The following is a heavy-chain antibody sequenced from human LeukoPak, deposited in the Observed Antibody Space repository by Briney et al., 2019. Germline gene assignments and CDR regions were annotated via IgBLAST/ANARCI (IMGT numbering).Heavy chain of an antibody. Sequence: GASVKVSCKASGYTFTSYGISWVRQAPGQGPEWMGWISAYNGNTNYAQKFQGRVTLNTDTSTSTAYMELRSLRSDDTAVYYCAGESGSYFAFDYWGQGTLVTVS. CDR1: GYTFTSYG. CDR3: AGESGSYFAFDY. D-gene: IGHD1-26*01. J-gene: IGHJ4*02. V-gene: IGHV1-18*01. CDR2: ISAYNGNT.